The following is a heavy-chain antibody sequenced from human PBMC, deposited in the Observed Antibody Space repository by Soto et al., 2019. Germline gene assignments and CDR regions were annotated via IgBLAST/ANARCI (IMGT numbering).Heavy chain of an antibody. D-gene: IGHD6-13*01. CDR2: INHSGST. J-gene: IGHJ4*02. V-gene: IGHV4-34*01. CDR1: GGSFSGYY. Sequence: SETLSLTCAVYGGSFSGYYWSWIRQPPGKGLEWIGEINHSGSTNYNPSLKSRVTISVDTSKNQFSLKLSSVTAADTAVYYCARAHSSWLYYFDYWGQGTLVTVSS. CDR3: ARAHSSWLYYFDY.